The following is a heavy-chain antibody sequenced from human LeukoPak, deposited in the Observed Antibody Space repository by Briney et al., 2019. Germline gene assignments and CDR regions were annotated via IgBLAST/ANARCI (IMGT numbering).Heavy chain of an antibody. Sequence: GGSLRLSCAASGFTLSSYAMSWVRQAPGKGLEWASAISGSGGSTYYADSVKGRFTISRDNSKNTLYLQMNSLRAEDTAVYYCAKDGFTLKGIAVAGFAFDIWGQGTMVTVSS. CDR1: GFTLSSYA. CDR3: AKDGFTLKGIAVAGFAFDI. CDR2: ISGSGGST. V-gene: IGHV3-23*01. J-gene: IGHJ3*02. D-gene: IGHD6-19*01.